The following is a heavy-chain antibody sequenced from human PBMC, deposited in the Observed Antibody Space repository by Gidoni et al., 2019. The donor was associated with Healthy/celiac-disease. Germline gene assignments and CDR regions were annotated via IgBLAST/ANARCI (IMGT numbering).Heavy chain of an antibody. D-gene: IGHD6-19*01. J-gene: IGHJ4*02. CDR2: ISGSGNKK. CDR1: VFWLGSYS. V-gene: IGHV3-23*01. CDR3: ARDRRGSGWYEY. Sequence: EVQLLESGGGLLHPGGSLRLSCPASVFWLGSYSMSWVRQGPGKGLEWVSDISGSGNKKYYADSVRGRFTISRDNSENTVYLQMNSLRVDDTAMYFCARDRRGSGWYEYWGQGTLVTVSS.